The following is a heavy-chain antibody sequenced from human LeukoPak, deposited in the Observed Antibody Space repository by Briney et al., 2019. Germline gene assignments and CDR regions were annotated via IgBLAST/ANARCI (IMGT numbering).Heavy chain of an antibody. Sequence: PSETLSLTCTVSGGSISSYYWSWIRQPPGKGLEWIGYIYYSGSTNYNPSLKSRVTISVDTSKNQFSLKLSSVTAADTAVYYCARDKGGDGYIDYWGQGTLVTVSS. CDR1: GGSISSYY. CDR2: IYYSGST. V-gene: IGHV4-59*01. CDR3: ARDKGGDGYIDY. D-gene: IGHD3-16*01. J-gene: IGHJ4*02.